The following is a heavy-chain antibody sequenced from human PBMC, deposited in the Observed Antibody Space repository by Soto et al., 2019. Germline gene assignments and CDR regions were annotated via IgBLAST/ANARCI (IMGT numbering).Heavy chain of an antibody. Sequence: SETLSLTCAVYGGSFSGYYWSWIRQPPGKGLEWIGDINHSGSTNYNPSLKSRVTISVDTSNNQFSLKLSPVTAADTAVYYCARGRIVVVPAAYYYYGMDVWGQGTTVTVSS. D-gene: IGHD2-2*01. CDR3: ARGRIVVVPAAYYYYGMDV. V-gene: IGHV4-34*01. CDR2: INHSGST. J-gene: IGHJ6*02. CDR1: GGSFSGYY.